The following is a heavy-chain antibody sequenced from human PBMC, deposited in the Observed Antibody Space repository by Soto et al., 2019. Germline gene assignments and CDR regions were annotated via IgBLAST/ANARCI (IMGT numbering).Heavy chain of an antibody. CDR2: ISGSGGST. V-gene: IGHV3-23*01. J-gene: IGHJ4*02. Sequence: GGSLRLSCAASGFTFSSYAMSWVRQAPGKGLEWVSAISGSGGSTYYADSVKGRFTISRDNSKNTLYLQMNSLRAEDTAVYYCAKLRPVVVAATGSYYFDYWGQGTLVTVSS. CDR3: AKLRPVVVAATGSYYFDY. CDR1: GFTFSSYA. D-gene: IGHD2-15*01.